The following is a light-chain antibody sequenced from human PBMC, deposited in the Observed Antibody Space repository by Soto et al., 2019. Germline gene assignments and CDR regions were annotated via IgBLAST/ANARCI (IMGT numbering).Light chain of an antibody. CDR1: QSVSSD. CDR3: QHRSNWPPIT. Sequence: VVVTGSLATVSLNPGERGTVSCRSSQSVSSDLAWYQQKPGQPPRLLFYDASTRATGIPARFSGSGSGTDFTLSISSLETEDFAVYYCQHRSNWPPITFGQGTRLEIK. J-gene: IGKJ5*01. CDR2: DAS. V-gene: IGKV3-11*01.